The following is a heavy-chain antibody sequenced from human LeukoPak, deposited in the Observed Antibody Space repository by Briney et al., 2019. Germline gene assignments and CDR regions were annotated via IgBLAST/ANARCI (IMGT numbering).Heavy chain of an antibody. D-gene: IGHD3-10*01. J-gene: IGHJ4*02. V-gene: IGHV1-18*04. CDR2: TSAYNGNT. Sequence: ASVKVSCKASGYTFTSYGISWVRQAPGQGLEWMGWTSAYNGNTNYAQKLQGRVTMTTDTSTSTAYMELRSLRSDDTAVYYCARPYGSGSYYNSPLDYWGQGTLVTVSS. CDR3: ARPYGSGSYYNSPLDY. CDR1: GYTFTSYG.